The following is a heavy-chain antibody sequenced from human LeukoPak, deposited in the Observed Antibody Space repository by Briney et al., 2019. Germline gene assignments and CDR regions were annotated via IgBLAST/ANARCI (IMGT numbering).Heavy chain of an antibody. D-gene: IGHD5-12*01. J-gene: IGHJ4*02. Sequence: PSETLSLTCTVSGGSISSYYWSWIRQPPGKGLEWIGYIYYSGSTSYNPSLKSRVTISVDTSKNQFSLKLSSVTAADTAVYYCARHPRVATNFDYWGQGTLVTVSS. CDR2: IYYSGST. V-gene: IGHV4-59*08. CDR3: ARHPRVATNFDY. CDR1: GGSISSYY.